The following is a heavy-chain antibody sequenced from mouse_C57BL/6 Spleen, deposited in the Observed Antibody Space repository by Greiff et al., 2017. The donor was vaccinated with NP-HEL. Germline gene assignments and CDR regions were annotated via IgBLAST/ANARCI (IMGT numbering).Heavy chain of an antibody. CDR3: ARGEYYSNPYAMDY. CDR2: INPNYGTT. CDR1: GYSFTDYN. D-gene: IGHD2-5*01. V-gene: IGHV1-39*01. J-gene: IGHJ4*01. Sequence: EVKLVESGPELVKPGASVKISCKASGYSFTDYNMNWVKQSNGKSLEWIGVINPNYGTTSYNQKFKGKATLTVDQSSSTAYMQLNSLTSEDSAVYYCARGEYYSNPYAMDYWGQGTSVTVSS.